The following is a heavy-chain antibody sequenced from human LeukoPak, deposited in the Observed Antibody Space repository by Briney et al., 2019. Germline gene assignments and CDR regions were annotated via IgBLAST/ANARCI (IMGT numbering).Heavy chain of an antibody. D-gene: IGHD3-22*01. CDR3: ASVSSGYYYDY. V-gene: IGHV3-64*01. Sequence: PGGSLRLSCAASGFTFSSYAMHWVRQAPGKGLEYVSAISSNGGSTYYANSVKGRFTISRDNSKNTLYLQMGSLRAEDMAVYYCASVSSGYYYDYWGQGTLVTVSS. CDR1: GFTFSSYA. CDR2: ISSNGGST. J-gene: IGHJ4*02.